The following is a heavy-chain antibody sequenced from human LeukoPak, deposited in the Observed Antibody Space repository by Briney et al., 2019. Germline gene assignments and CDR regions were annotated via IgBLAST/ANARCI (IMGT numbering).Heavy chain of an antibody. J-gene: IGHJ4*02. D-gene: IGHD3-22*01. CDR1: GGSISSYH. Sequence: SETLSLTCTVSGGSISSYHWSWIRQPPGKGLEWIGYIYYSGSTNYNPSLKSRVTISLDTSKDQFSLKVSSVTAADTAVYYCARHSSGYLSYFDYWGQGTLVPVSS. CDR3: ARHSSGYLSYFDY. V-gene: IGHV4-59*08. CDR2: IYYSGST.